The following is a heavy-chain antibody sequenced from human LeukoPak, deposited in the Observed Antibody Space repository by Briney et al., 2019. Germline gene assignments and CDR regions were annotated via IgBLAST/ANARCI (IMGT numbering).Heavy chain of an antibody. V-gene: IGHV3-21*01. CDR3: AVNFRH. CDR2: ITHNSANI. Sequence: GGSLRLSCAAPGFIVSVSDMVWARQAPGKGLEWVSTITHNSANIYYADSLKGRFSISRDNARNSLFLQMNSLRAEDTAVYYCAVNFRHWGPGTLVTVSS. CDR1: GFIVSVSD. J-gene: IGHJ4*02. D-gene: IGHD2/OR15-2a*01.